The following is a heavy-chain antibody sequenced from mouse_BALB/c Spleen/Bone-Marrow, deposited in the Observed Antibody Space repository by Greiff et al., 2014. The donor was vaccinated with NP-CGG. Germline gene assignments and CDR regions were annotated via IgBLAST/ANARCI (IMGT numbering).Heavy chain of an antibody. V-gene: IGHV3-2*02. CDR2: ISYSGST. Sequence: EVKLEESGPGLVKPSQSLSLTCTVTGYSITSDYAWNWIRQFPGNKLEWMGYISYSGSTSYNPSLKSRISLTRDTSKNHFFLQLNSVTTEDTATYYCARNAYYYGNREFPYWGQGTLVTVSA. D-gene: IGHD1-1*01. CDR3: ARNAYYYGNREFPY. CDR1: GYSITSDYA. J-gene: IGHJ3*01.